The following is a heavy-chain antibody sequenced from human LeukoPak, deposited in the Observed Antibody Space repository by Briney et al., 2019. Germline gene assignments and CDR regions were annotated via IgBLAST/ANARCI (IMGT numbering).Heavy chain of an antibody. CDR1: GFTFDDYA. D-gene: IGHD3-10*01. V-gene: IGHV3-9*01. CDR3: AKAGRRGYYGSGSYSDY. Sequence: QPGRSLRLSCAASGFTFDDYAMQWVRQAPGKGLEWVSGISWNSGSIGYADSVKGRFTISRDNAKNSLYLQMNSLRAEDTALYYCAKAGRRGYYGSGSYSDYWGQGTLVTVSS. CDR2: ISWNSGSI. J-gene: IGHJ4*02.